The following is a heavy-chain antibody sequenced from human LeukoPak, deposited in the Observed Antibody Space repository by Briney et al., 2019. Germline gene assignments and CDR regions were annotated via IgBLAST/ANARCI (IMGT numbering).Heavy chain of an antibody. J-gene: IGHJ6*03. CDR3: ARDAPTQQWLVPSRYYYYMDV. CDR1: GGSISSYY. V-gene: IGHV4-4*07. D-gene: IGHD6-19*01. CDR2: IYTSGST. Sequence: PSETLPLTCTVSGGSISSYYWSWIRQPAGKGLEWIGRIYTSGSTNYNPSLKSRVTMSVDTSKNQFSLKPSSVTAADTAVYYCARDAPTQQWLVPSRYYYYMDVWGKGTTVTVSS.